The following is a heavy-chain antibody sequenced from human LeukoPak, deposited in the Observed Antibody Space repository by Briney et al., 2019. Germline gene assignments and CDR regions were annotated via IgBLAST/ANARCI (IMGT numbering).Heavy chain of an antibody. D-gene: IGHD5-18*01. J-gene: IGHJ4*02. CDR3: ARDQYSYAHAAH. CDR1: GFTVSSNY. CDR2: IYSGGTT. Sequence: GGSLRLSCAASGFTVSSNYMSWVRLAPGKGLEWVSVIYSGGTTYYADSVKGRFTISRDNSKNTLHLQMNSLRAEDTAVYYCARDQYSYAHAAHWGQGTLVTVSS. V-gene: IGHV3-66*01.